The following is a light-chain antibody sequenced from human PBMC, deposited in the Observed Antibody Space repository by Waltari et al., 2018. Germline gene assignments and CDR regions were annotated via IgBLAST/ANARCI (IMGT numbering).Light chain of an antibody. Sequence: QSALTQPRSVSGSPGPSVTISCTGTSSDVGGYNYVSWYQQPPGKAPKLMIYDVSKRPSGVPDRFSGSKSGNTASLTISGLQAEDEADYYCCSYAGSYTFVFGGGTKLTVL. J-gene: IGLJ3*02. CDR2: DVS. CDR3: CSYAGSYTFV. V-gene: IGLV2-11*02. CDR1: SSDVGGYNY.